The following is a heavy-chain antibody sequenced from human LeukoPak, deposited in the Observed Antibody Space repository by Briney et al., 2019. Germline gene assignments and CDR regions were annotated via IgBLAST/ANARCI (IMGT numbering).Heavy chain of an antibody. Sequence: GGSLRLSCTASGFTFGDYAISWFRQAPGHGLEWGGCIISKNYGGAIEYAASVKDRFTISRDDSKSIAYLQMDSLQTEDTAVYLCTRIPIRTVTWVVVIWGPDALDVWGHGTRVTVSS. CDR2: IISKNYGGAI. V-gene: IGHV3-49*03. CDR1: GFTFGDYA. D-gene: IGHD3-22*01. J-gene: IGHJ3*01. CDR3: TRIPIRTVTWVVVIWGPDALDV.